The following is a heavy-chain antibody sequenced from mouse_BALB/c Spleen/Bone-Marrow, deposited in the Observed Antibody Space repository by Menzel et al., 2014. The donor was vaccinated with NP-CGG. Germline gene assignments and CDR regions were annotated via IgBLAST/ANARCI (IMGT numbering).Heavy chain of an antibody. V-gene: IGHV1-14*01. D-gene: IGHD1-3*01. J-gene: IGHJ3*01. Sequence: VQLQQSGPELVKPGASVKMSCKASGYTFTSYVMHWVKQKPGQGLEWIGYINPYNDGTKYNEKFKGKATLTSDKSSSTAYMELSSLASEDSAVYNCTLYLFAYWGQGTLVTVSA. CDR1: GYTFTSYV. CDR2: INPYNDGT. CDR3: TLYLFAY.